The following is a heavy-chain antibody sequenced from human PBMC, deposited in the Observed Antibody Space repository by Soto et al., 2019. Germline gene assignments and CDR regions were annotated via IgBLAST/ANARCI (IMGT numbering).Heavy chain of an antibody. CDR3: AREIVVVPAAYNWFDP. CDR2: TYYRSKWYN. V-gene: IGHV6-1*01. CDR1: GDSVSSNSAA. D-gene: IGHD2-2*01. Sequence: SQTRSLTCXISGDSVSSNSAAWNWIRQSPSRGLEWLGRTYYRSKWYNDYAVSVKSRITINPDTSKNQFSLQLNSVTPEDTAVYYCAREIVVVPAAYNWFDPWGQGTLVTVSS. J-gene: IGHJ5*02.